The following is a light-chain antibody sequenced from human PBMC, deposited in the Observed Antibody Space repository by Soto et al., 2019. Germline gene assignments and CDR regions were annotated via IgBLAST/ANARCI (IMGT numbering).Light chain of an antibody. CDR1: QSVSSSY. Sequence: EIVLTQSPGTLSLSPGERATLSCRPSQSVSSSYLAWYQKKAGQDPRILIYGASSRATGIPDRFSGSGSGTDFNLTISRLETEDFAVYYCQQYGSSRWTFGQGTKVDIK. V-gene: IGKV3-20*01. J-gene: IGKJ1*01. CDR3: QQYGSSRWT. CDR2: GAS.